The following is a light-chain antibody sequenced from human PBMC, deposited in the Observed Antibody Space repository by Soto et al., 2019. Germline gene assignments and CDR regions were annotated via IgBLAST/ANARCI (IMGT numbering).Light chain of an antibody. CDR3: QQYDILPPT. J-gene: IGKJ2*01. V-gene: IGKV1-33*01. CDR2: DSS. Sequence: DLPMTQSPSSLSASVGDRVTITCQASQGINNYLVWYQQKPGRAPKLLIYDSSKLETGVPSRFSGGASGTDFTFTISGLQPEDVATYYCQQYDILPPTFGRGTKLEIK. CDR1: QGINNY.